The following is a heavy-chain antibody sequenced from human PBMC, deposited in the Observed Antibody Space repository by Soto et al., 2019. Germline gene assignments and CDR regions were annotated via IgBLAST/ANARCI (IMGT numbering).Heavy chain of an antibody. J-gene: IGHJ4*02. V-gene: IGHV1-18*01. CDR2: ISPNSGAT. CDR3: VREMWTRSGPQTFFDY. Sequence: QVQLVQSEGELRQPGASVTVSCRASGYTFTSYGIIWVRQAPGQGLEWMGYISPNSGATTYAQNLQRRLTMTIDTSTSTAYMELTSLTSDDTVIYYCVREMWTRSGPQTFFDYWGLGALVTVSS. CDR1: GYTFTSYG. D-gene: IGHD6-25*01.